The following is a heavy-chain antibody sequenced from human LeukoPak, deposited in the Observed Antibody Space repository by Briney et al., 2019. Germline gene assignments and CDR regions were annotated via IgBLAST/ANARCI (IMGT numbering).Heavy chain of an antibody. CDR3: ARRRDFFDY. V-gene: IGHV3-11*01. J-gene: IGHJ4*02. CDR1: GFTLSDYY. Sequence: GGPLRLSCAASGFTLSDYYMSWIRQAPGKGLEWVSYISSSGSTIDYADSVKGRFTIPRDNAKNSLYLQMSSLRAEDTAVYYCARRRDFFDYWGQGTLVTVSS. CDR2: ISSSGSTI.